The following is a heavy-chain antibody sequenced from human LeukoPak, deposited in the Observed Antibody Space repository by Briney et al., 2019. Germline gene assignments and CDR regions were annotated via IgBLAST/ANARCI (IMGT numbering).Heavy chain of an antibody. CDR3: ARGTLTAPRSAFDI. CDR2: IIPIFGTA. J-gene: IGHJ3*02. CDR1: GGTFSSYA. D-gene: IGHD1-14*01. Sequence: SVKVSCKASGGTFSSYAISWVRQAPGQGLEWMGGIIPIFGTANYAQKFQGRVTITADESTSTAYMELSSLRSEDTAVYYCARGTLTAPRSAFDIWGQGTMVTVSS. V-gene: IGHV1-69*13.